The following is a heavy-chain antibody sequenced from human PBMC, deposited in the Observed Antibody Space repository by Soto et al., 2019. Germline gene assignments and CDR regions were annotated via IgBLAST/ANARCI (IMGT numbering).Heavy chain of an antibody. J-gene: IGHJ4*02. Sequence: SLRLSCAASGFTFSRYSMHWVRQAPGKGLEWVAVVSSDGTITYYADSLKGRFTISRDNSKNTLYLQMNSLGVEDTALYFCARELGTIFDVDCWGQGTLVTVSS. CDR3: ARELGTIFDVDC. CDR2: VSSDGTIT. V-gene: IGHV3-30*04. D-gene: IGHD3-3*01. CDR1: GFTFSRYS.